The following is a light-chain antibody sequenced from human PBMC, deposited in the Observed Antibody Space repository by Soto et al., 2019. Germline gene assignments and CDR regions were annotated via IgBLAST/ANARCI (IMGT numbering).Light chain of an antibody. Sequence: DIQMTQSPSTLSASVGDRVTITCRASQSIGNWLAWYQHKPGTAPKLLIYGASNLESGVPSRFSGSASGTEFTLTINGLQPDDFATYYCQQYNSDSCTFGQGTKLEIK. J-gene: IGKJ2*02. CDR1: QSIGNW. CDR3: QQYNSDSCT. V-gene: IGKV1-5*01. CDR2: GAS.